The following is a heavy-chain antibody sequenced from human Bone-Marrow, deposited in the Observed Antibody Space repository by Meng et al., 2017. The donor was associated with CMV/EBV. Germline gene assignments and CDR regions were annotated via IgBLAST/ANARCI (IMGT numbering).Heavy chain of an antibody. J-gene: IGHJ6*02. Sequence: GSLRLSCTVSGGSISSYYWSWIRQPPGKGLEWIGYIYYSGSTNYNPSLKSRVTISVDTSKNQFSLKLSSVTAADTAVYYCARIKYSSSLSVYYYYGMDVWGQGTTVTFSS. V-gene: IGHV4-59*01. CDR2: IYYSGST. CDR3: ARIKYSSSLSVYYYYGMDV. CDR1: GGSISSYY. D-gene: IGHD6-6*01.